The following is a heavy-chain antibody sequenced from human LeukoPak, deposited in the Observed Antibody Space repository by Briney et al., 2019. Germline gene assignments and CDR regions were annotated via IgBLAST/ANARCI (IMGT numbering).Heavy chain of an antibody. V-gene: IGHV3-48*01. CDR1: GFTFSVYS. CDR3: AINPTQLLGYYYYGVDI. J-gene: IGHJ6*02. Sequence: PGGSLRLSCAASGFTFSVYSMNWVRQAPGKGLEWVSYISSTSSTIYYADSVKGRFTISRDNAKNSLYLQMNSLRAEDTAVYYCAINPTQLLGYYYYGVDIWGQGTTVTASS. D-gene: IGHD2-2*01. CDR2: ISSTSSTI.